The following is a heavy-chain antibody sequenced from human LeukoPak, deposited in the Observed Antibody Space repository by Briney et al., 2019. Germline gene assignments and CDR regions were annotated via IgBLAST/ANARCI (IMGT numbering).Heavy chain of an antibody. V-gene: IGHV6-1*01. Sequence: SQTLSLTCAISGDSVSSNSAAWNWIRQSPSRGLEWLGRTYYRSKWYNDYAVSVKSRITINPDTSKNQFSLQLNSVTPEDTAVYYCARATYGSGSYYNYYGMDVWGQGTTVTVSS. J-gene: IGHJ6*02. CDR1: GDSVSSNSAA. CDR2: TYYRSKWYN. CDR3: ARATYGSGSYYNYYGMDV. D-gene: IGHD3-10*01.